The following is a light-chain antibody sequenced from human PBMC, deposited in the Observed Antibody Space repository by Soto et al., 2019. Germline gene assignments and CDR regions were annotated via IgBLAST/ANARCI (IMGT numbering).Light chain of an antibody. V-gene: IGKV1-27*01. CDR2: DAS. CDR3: QKYERAPFT. Sequence: DIQMTQSPSSLSASVGARVTITCRASQGISNYLAWYQQKPGKVPKLLIFDASTLQSGVPSNFSGRGSGEEVDITINRLHSADSAAHFCQKYERAPFTSGTGT. J-gene: IGKJ3*01. CDR1: QGISNY.